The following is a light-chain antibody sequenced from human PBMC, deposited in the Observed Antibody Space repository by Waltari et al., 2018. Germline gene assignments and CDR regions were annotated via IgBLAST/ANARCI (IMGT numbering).Light chain of an antibody. Sequence: DIVMTQSPDSLAVSLGERATINCKSSQTVLYSSNSKDYLAWYQQKPGQPPKLLIYWASTRESGVPDRFSGSGSGTDFTLTISSLQAEDVAVYYCQQYSSIPFTFGPGTKVDIK. V-gene: IGKV4-1*01. CDR2: WAS. J-gene: IGKJ3*01. CDR3: QQYSSIPFT. CDR1: QTVLYSSNSKDY.